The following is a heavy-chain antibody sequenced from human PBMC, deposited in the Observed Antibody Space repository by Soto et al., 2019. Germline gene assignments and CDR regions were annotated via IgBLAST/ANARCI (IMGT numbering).Heavy chain of an antibody. CDR3: ARDLEIDYKTYYYGMDV. CDR1: GGTFSSYA. J-gene: IGHJ6*02. Sequence: SVKVSCKASGGTFSSYAISWVRQAPGQGLEWMGGIIPIFGTANYAQKFQGRVTITADESTSTAYMELSSLRSEDTAVCYCARDLEIDYKTYYYGMDVWGQGTTVTVSS. D-gene: IGHD4-4*01. CDR2: IIPIFGTA. V-gene: IGHV1-69*13.